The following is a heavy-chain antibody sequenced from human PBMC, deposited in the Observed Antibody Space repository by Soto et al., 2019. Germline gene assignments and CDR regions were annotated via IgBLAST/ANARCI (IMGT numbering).Heavy chain of an antibody. CDR3: ARQRAWNDAFDF. V-gene: IGHV5-51*01. CDR2: IYPADSDT. D-gene: IGHD1-1*01. Sequence: PGESLKISCKGSGYSFTAYWIGWVRQVPVKGLEWMGVIYPADSDTRYSPSFQGQVTFSVDKSLTTAYLQWNNLKASDTARYYCARQRAWNDAFDFWGQGTLVTVSS. J-gene: IGHJ4*02. CDR1: GYSFTAYW.